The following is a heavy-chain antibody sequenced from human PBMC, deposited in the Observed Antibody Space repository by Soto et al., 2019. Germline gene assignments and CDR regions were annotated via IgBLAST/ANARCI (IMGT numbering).Heavy chain of an antibody. J-gene: IGHJ4*02. Sequence: QVQLVQSGAEVKKPGSSVKVSCKASGGTFSSYTISWVRQAPGQGLEWMGRIIPILGIANYAQKFQGRVTITADKSTSTAYMELSSLRSEDTAVYYCARRYSSGLFDYWGQGTLVTVSS. CDR2: IIPILGIA. V-gene: IGHV1-69*02. D-gene: IGHD6-19*01. CDR1: GGTFSSYT. CDR3: ARRYSSGLFDY.